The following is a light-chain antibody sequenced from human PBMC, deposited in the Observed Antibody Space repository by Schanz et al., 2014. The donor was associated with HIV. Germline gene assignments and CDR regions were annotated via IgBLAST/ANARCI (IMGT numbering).Light chain of an antibody. Sequence: QSVLTQPPSLSGAPGQRVTVSCTGSSSNIGAGYDVHWYQHRPGSAPKLLLYGNTNRPAGVPDRFSGSKSGTSASLAIIGLQAEDEADYYCQSYDSSLSGVVFGGGTKVTVL. CDR2: GNT. V-gene: IGLV1-40*01. CDR1: SSNIGAGYD. J-gene: IGLJ2*01. CDR3: QSYDSSLSGVV.